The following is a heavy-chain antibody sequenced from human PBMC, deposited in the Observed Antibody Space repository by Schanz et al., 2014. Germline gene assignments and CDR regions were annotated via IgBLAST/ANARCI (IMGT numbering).Heavy chain of an antibody. CDR3: ARAARRTRVVPLYFDY. D-gene: IGHD2-2*01. J-gene: IGHJ4*02. V-gene: IGHV4-34*01. CDR1: GGSFSGYY. Sequence: QVQLQESGAGLLKPSETLSLTCAVYGGSFSGYYWSWIRQPPGKGLEWIAEINHGGSTNYNPSLKSRVTISVDTSKNQFSLKLRSVTAADTAVYYCARAARRTRVVPLYFDYWGQGTLVTDSS. CDR2: INHGGST.